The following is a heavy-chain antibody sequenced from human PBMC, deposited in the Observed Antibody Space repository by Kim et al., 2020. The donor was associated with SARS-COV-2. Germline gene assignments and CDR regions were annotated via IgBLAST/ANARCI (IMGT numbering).Heavy chain of an antibody. Sequence: SETLSLTCTVSGGSISSSSYYWGWIRQPPGKGLEWIGSIYYSGSTYYNPSLKSRVTISVDTSKNQFSLKLSSVTAADTAVYYCARHVAYCGGDCHLAYFDYWGQGTLVTVSS. CDR3: ARHVAYCGGDCHLAYFDY. CDR2: IYYSGST. D-gene: IGHD2-21*02. J-gene: IGHJ4*02. CDR1: GGSISSSSYY. V-gene: IGHV4-39*01.